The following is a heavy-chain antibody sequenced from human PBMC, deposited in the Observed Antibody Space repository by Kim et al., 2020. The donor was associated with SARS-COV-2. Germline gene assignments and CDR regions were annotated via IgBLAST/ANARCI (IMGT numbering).Heavy chain of an antibody. D-gene: IGHD1-26*01. CDR3: ARGKSGSPITLDY. J-gene: IGHJ4*02. CDR1: GFTFSSDW. CDR2: ISSDGDRI. Sequence: GGSLRLSCVASGFTFSSDWMHWVRQTPGKGLLWVSYISSDGDRISYADSVKGRFTISRDNAKNTLYLHMNSLRGEDTAVYYCARGKSGSPITLDYWGQGTLVTVSS. V-gene: IGHV3-74*01.